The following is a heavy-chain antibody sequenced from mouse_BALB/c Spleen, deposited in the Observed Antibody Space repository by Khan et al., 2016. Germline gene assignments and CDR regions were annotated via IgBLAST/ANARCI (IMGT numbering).Heavy chain of an antibody. Sequence: EVKLLESGPGLVKPSQSLSLICTVTGYSITSGYGWNWIRQFPGNKLEWMGYISYSGSTNYNPPLQSRISFTRDTSKNQFFLQLNSVTTEDTATYYCDRTAMIKYWGQGTTLTVSA. V-gene: IGHV3-2*02. CDR2: ISYSGST. CDR1: GYSITSGYG. D-gene: IGHD1-2*01. J-gene: IGHJ2*01. CDR3: DRTAMIKY.